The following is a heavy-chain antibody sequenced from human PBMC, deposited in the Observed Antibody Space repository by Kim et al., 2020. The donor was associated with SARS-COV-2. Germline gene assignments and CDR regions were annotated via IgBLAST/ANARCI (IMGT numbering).Heavy chain of an antibody. D-gene: IGHD6-19*01. V-gene: IGHV4-30-2*03. CDR3: ARHYSSGWYYYFDY. Sequence: NPSHKSRVTISVDKSKIQFCLRLTSVTAAETAVYYCARHYSSGWYYYFDYWGQGALVVVSS. J-gene: IGHJ4*02.